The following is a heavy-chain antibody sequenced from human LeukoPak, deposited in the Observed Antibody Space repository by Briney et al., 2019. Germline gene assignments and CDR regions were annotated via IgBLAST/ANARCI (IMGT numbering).Heavy chain of an antibody. D-gene: IGHD2-2*02. Sequence: GGSLRLSCAASGFTDSTYSMSWVRQAPGKGLEWVATFSSGGRTSYADSVKGRFTISRDTSQNTVFLQMNSLRDEDTALYYCASILYGWGQGTLVTVSS. CDR1: GFTDSTYS. CDR3: ASILYG. J-gene: IGHJ4*02. V-gene: IGHV3-53*01. CDR2: FSSGGRT.